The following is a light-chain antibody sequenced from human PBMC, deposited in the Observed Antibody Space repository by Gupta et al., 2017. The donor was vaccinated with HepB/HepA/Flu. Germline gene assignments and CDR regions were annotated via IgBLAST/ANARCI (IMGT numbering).Light chain of an antibody. CDR2: GNS. CDR1: SSNIGAGYD. Sequence: QSVLTQPPSVSGAPGRRVTISCTGSSSNIGAGYDVHWYQQLPGTAPKLLIYGNSNRPSGVPDRFSGSKSGTSAFLAITGLQAEDEADYYCQSYDSSLSALYVFGTGTKVTVL. CDR3: QSYDSSLSALYV. V-gene: IGLV1-40*01. J-gene: IGLJ1*01.